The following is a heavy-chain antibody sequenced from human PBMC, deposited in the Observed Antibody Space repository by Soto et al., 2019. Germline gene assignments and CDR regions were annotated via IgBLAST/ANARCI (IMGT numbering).Heavy chain of an antibody. D-gene: IGHD2-15*01. CDR2: IIPIFGTA. Sequence: GASVKVSCKASGGTFSSYAISWVRQAPGQGLEWMGGIIPIFGTANYAQKFQGRVTITADESTSTAYMELSSLRSEDTAVYYCARDRGLVVVAATYDYYGMDVWGQGTLVTVSS. V-gene: IGHV1-69*13. CDR3: ARDRGLVVVAATYDYYGMDV. J-gene: IGHJ6*02. CDR1: GGTFSSYA.